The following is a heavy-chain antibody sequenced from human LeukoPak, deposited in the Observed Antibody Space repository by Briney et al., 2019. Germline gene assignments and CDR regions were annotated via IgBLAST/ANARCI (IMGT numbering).Heavy chain of an antibody. Sequence: ASVKVSCKASGYICTGYYMHWVRQATGQGLEWMGWMNPNSGNTGYAQKFQGRVTMTRNTSISTAYMELSSLRSEDTAVYYCARGPYYYGSGSYRGDSWFDPWGQGTLVTVSS. J-gene: IGHJ5*02. V-gene: IGHV1-8*02. CDR1: GYICTGYY. D-gene: IGHD3-10*01. CDR3: ARGPYYYGSGSYRGDSWFDP. CDR2: MNPNSGNT.